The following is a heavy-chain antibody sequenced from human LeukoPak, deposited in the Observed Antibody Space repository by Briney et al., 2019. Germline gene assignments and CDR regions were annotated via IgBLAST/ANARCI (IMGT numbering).Heavy chain of an antibody. V-gene: IGHV1-8*03. CDR1: GYTFTSYD. CDR3: ARGCSGGSCYSPTFDP. Sequence: ASVKVSCKASGYTFTSYDINWVRQATGQGLEWMGWMNPNSGNTGYAQKFQGRVTITRNTSISTAYMELSSLRSEDMAVYYCARGCSGGSCYSPTFDPWGQGTLVTVSS. J-gene: IGHJ5*02. D-gene: IGHD2-15*01. CDR2: MNPNSGNT.